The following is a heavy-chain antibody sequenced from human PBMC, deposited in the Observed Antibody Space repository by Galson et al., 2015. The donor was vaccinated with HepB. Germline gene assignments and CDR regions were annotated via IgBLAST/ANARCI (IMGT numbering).Heavy chain of an antibody. CDR2: INADGTYT. J-gene: IGHJ4*02. V-gene: IGHV3-74*01. CDR1: GFTFTNHW. CDR3: VRDCGSYGLDY. Sequence: SLRLSCAASGFTFTNHWMHWVRQEPGKGLMCVSRINADGTYTDHGESVKGRFTISRDNVKNMLYLQMNSLRAEDTAVYYCVRDCGSYGLDYWGQGTLVTVSS. D-gene: IGHD1-26*01.